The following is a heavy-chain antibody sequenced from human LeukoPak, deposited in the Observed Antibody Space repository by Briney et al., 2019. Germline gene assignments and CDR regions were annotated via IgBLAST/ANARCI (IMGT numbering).Heavy chain of an antibody. D-gene: IGHD3-10*01. CDR2: ISAYNGNT. CDR1: GYTFTSYG. CDR3: ARAPIIRGLEPYYFDY. V-gene: IGHV1-18*01. J-gene: IGHJ4*02. Sequence: ASVKVSCKASGYTFTSYGISWVRQAPGQGLEWMGWISAYNGNTNYAQKLQGRVTMTTDTSTSTAYMELRSLRSDDTAVYYCARAPIIRGLEPYYFDYWGQGTLVTVSS.